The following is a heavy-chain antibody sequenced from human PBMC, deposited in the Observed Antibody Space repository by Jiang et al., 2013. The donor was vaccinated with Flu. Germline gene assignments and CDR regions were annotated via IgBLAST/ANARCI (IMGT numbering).Heavy chain of an antibody. CDR3: AAVGAGTNYYFDY. Sequence: WIVVGSGNTNYAQKFQERVTITRDMSTSTAYMELSSLRSEDTAVYYCAAVGAGTNYYFDYWGQGTLVTVSS. CDR2: IVVGSGNT. J-gene: IGHJ4*02. D-gene: IGHD1-26*01. V-gene: IGHV1-58*01.